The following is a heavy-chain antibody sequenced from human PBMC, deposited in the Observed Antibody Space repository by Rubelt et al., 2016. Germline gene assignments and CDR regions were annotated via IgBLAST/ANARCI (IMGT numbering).Heavy chain of an antibody. D-gene: IGHD3-10*01. J-gene: IGHJ6*02. CDR2: IYYSGST. V-gene: IGHV4-59*01. Sequence: QVQLQESGPGLVKPSETLSLTCTVSGGSISSYYWSWIRQPPGKGLEWIGYIYYSGSTNYNPSRKGGVPVSVDTSKNQSALKLSSVTAADTAVYYCARVGRLLGYYYYGMDVWGQGTTVTVSS. CDR1: GGSISSYY. CDR3: ARVGRLLGYYYYGMDV.